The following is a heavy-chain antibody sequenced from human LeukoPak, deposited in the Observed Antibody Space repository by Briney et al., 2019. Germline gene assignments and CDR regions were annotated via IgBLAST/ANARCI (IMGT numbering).Heavy chain of an antibody. CDR1: GGSISSGGYY. Sequence: SQTLSLTCTVSGGSISSGGYYWSWIRQPPGKGREWVGYIYHSGSTYYNPSLKSRVTISVDRSKNQFSLKLSSVTAADTAVYYCARAPGCGLEPPGTFDDWGQGTLVTVSS. D-gene: IGHD1-1*01. V-gene: IGHV4-30-2*01. CDR3: ARAPGCGLEPPGTFDD. J-gene: IGHJ4*02. CDR2: IYHSGST.